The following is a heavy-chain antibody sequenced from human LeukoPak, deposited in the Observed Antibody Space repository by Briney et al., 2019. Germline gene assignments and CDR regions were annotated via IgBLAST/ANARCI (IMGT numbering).Heavy chain of an antibody. Sequence: PGGSLRLSCAASGFTFSSYSMNWVRQAPGKGLEWVSSISSSSYIYYADSVKGRFTISRDNAKNSLYLQMNSLRAEDTAVYYCARAGEDVVLGPAPVGGSPYNWFDPWGQGTLVTVSS. V-gene: IGHV3-21*01. J-gene: IGHJ5*02. CDR1: GFTFSSYS. CDR2: ISSSSYI. D-gene: IGHD2-2*01. CDR3: ARAGEDVVLGPAPVGGSPYNWFDP.